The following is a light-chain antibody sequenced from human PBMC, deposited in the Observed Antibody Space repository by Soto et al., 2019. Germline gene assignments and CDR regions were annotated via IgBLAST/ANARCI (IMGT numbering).Light chain of an antibody. J-gene: IGKJ4*01. Sequence: GDSVTITCRASQNIGTSLAWYQQTPGKAPKLLISDASTLESGVPSRFSGSGAGTDCTLTISSLQPVDFAIDDCQQSYSTTLAFGGGTKVDNK. CDR2: DAS. V-gene: IGKV1-39*01. CDR1: QNIGTS. CDR3: QQSYSTTLA.